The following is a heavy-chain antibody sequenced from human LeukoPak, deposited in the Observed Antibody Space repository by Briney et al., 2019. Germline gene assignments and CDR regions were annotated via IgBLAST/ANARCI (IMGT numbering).Heavy chain of an antibody. CDR1: RGTFSSYA. J-gene: IGHJ4*02. D-gene: IGHD2-15*01. V-gene: IGHV1-69*05. Sequence: PVKVSCKASRGTFSSYAISWVRQAPGQGGEWMGGIIPIFGTANYAQKFQGRVTITTDESTSTAYMELSRLRSEDTAVYYCARSRPTGYGRIYYFDYWGQGTLVTVSS. CDR2: IIPIFGTA. CDR3: ARSRPTGYGRIYYFDY.